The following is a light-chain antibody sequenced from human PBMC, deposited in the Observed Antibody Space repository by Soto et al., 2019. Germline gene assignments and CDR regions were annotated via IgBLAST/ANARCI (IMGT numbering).Light chain of an antibody. CDR3: SSYTNINTRACV. CDR1: SSDIGTYNL. J-gene: IGLJ1*01. CDR2: EGI. V-gene: IGLV2-14*02. Sequence: QSALTQPASVSGSPGQSITISCTGTSSDIGTYNLVSWYQHYPGKAPKLMIYEGIKRPSGVSNRFSGSKSGNTAFLTISGLQAEDEAEYYCSSYTNINTRACVFGTGTKLTVL.